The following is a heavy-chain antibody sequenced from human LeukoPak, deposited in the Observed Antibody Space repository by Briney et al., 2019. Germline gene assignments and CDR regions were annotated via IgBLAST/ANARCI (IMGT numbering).Heavy chain of an antibody. CDR2: IWYDGSNK. Sequence: GGSLRLSCAASGFTFRNYGMHWVRQAPGKGLEWVAVIWYDGSNKYYADSVKGRFTISRDNSKNTLFLQMDGLRAEDTAVYYCARDRWYGMDVWGQGTTVTVSS. V-gene: IGHV3-33*01. D-gene: IGHD5-24*01. J-gene: IGHJ6*02. CDR1: GFTFRNYG. CDR3: ARDRWYGMDV.